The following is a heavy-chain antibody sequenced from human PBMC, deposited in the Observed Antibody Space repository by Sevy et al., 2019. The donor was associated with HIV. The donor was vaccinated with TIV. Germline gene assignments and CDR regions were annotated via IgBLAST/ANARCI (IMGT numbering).Heavy chain of an antibody. CDR1: GFTFSYYS. Sequence: GGSLRLSCAASGFTFSYYSLTWVRQAPGKGLEWVSSISSAGSFIYYADSVKGRFTISRDSAKSSLYLQMNSLGVEDTAVYYCVKGARYTIPNDAFDIWGQGTMVTVSS. CDR3: VKGARYTIPNDAFDI. J-gene: IGHJ3*02. V-gene: IGHV3-21*06. CDR2: ISSAGSFI. D-gene: IGHD2-2*02.